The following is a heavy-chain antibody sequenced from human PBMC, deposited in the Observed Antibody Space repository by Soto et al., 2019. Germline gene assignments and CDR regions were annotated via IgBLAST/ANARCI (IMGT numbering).Heavy chain of an antibody. CDR2: IYYSGST. CDR1: GGSISSYY. J-gene: IGHJ4*02. V-gene: IGHV4-59*01. CDR3: ARVRGYCSSTSCYYYFDY. Sequence: QVQLQESGPGLVKPSETLSLTCTVSGGSISSYYWSWIRQPPGKGLEWIGYIYYSGSTNYNPSLKSRVTISVDTSKNQFSLKLSSVTAADTAVYYCARVRGYCSSTSCYYYFDYWGQGTLVTVSS. D-gene: IGHD2-2*01.